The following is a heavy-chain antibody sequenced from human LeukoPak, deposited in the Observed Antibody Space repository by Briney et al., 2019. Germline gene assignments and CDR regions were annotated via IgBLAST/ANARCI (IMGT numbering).Heavy chain of an antibody. D-gene: IGHD2-2*01. CDR3: ARESCSSTSCPFDP. CDR2: ISSSSSTI. J-gene: IGHJ5*02. CDR1: GFTFSSYS. Sequence: GGSLRLSCAASGFTFSSYSMNWVRQAPGKGLEWVSYISSSSSTIYYADSVKGRFTISRDNAKNSLYLQMNSLRAEDTAVYYCARESCSSTSCPFDPWGQGTLVTVSS. V-gene: IGHV3-48*04.